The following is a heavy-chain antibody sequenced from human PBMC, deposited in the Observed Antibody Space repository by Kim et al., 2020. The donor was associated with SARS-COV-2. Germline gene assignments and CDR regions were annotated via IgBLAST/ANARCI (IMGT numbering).Heavy chain of an antibody. Sequence: SETLSLTCTVSGGSISSYYWSWIRQPPGKGLEWIGYIYYSGSTNYNPSLKSRVTISVDTSKNQFSLKLSSVTAADTAVYYCARLTGYYSPFDYWGQGTLVTVSS. J-gene: IGHJ4*02. CDR2: IYYSGST. V-gene: IGHV4-59*01. CDR1: GGSISSYY. CDR3: ARLTGYYSPFDY. D-gene: IGHD3-9*01.